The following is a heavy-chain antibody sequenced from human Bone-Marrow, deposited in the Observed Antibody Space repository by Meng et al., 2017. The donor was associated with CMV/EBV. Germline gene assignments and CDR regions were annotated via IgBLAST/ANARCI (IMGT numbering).Heavy chain of an antibody. CDR2: ISAYNGST. J-gene: IGHJ6*02. Sequence: ASVKVSCKASGYTFTSYGISWVRQAPGQGLEWMGWISAYNGSTNYAQKLQGRVTMTTDTSTSTAYMELRSLRSDDTAVYYCARDWRLNDPMQYCSSTSCYPRYGMDVWGQGTTVTVSS. V-gene: IGHV1-18*01. CDR1: GYTFTSYG. CDR3: ARDWRLNDPMQYCSSTSCYPRYGMDV. D-gene: IGHD2-2*01.